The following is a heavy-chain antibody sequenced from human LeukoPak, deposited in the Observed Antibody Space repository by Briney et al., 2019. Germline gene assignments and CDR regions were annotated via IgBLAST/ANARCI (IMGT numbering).Heavy chain of an antibody. Sequence: SETLSLTCTVSGGSISSYYWSWIRQPAGKGLEWIGRIYTSGSTNYNPSLKSRVTMSIDTSKSQFSLKLSSVIAADTAVYYCARMIHIGASGTLVDYWGQGTVVTVSS. D-gene: IGHD6-13*01. CDR2: IYTSGST. CDR3: ARMIHIGASGTLVDY. J-gene: IGHJ4*02. CDR1: GGSISSYY. V-gene: IGHV4-4*07.